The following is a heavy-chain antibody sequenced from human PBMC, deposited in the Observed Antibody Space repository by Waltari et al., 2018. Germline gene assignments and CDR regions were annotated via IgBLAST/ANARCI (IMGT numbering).Heavy chain of an antibody. D-gene: IGHD3-16*01. Sequence: EVQLVESGGGLVQPGGSLRLSCAASGFTFSTFWMHWVRQVSGKGLMVGSRINGDGSATNYADSVRGRFTISRDNANNMVYLLMNSLRVEDTAMYYCARGWGGHVDFWGQGTLVTVSS. CDR2: INGDGSAT. J-gene: IGHJ4*02. CDR3: ARGWGGHVDF. CDR1: GFTFSTFW. V-gene: IGHV3-74*02.